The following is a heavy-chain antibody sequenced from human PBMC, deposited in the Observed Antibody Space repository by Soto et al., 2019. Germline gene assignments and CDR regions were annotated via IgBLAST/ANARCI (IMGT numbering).Heavy chain of an antibody. CDR1: GFTFSSYA. CDR2: RSYDGSNK. Sequence: QVQLVASGGGVVQPGRSLRLSCAASGFTFSSYAMHWVRQAPGKGLEWVAVRSYDGSNKYYADSVKGRFTISRDNSKNTLYLQMNSLRTEDTSVYYCARPLWRDDYNWGYFDLWGRGTLVTVSS. CDR3: ARPLWRDDYNWGYFDL. J-gene: IGHJ2*01. V-gene: IGHV3-30-3*01. D-gene: IGHD4-4*01.